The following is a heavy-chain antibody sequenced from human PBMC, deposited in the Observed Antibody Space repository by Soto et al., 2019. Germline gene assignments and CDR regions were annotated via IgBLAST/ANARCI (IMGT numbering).Heavy chain of an antibody. CDR1: GFTFSSYW. J-gene: IGHJ6*02. Sequence: GGSLSLSCAASGFTFSSYWMSWVRQAPGKGLEWVANIKQDGSEKYYVDSMKDRFTISRDNAKNSLYLQMNSLRAEDTAVYYCARDAGDCSGTSCQPTYYGMDVWGQGTTVTVSS. V-gene: IGHV3-7*01. D-gene: IGHD2-2*01. CDR3: ARDAGDCSGTSCQPTYYGMDV. CDR2: IKQDGSEK.